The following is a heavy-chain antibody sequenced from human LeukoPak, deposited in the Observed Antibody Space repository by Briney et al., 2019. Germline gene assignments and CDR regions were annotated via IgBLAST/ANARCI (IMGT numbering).Heavy chain of an antibody. J-gene: IGHJ4*02. D-gene: IGHD4-11*01. CDR1: GYTFTGYY. CDR3: ARDLDYSNYADY. V-gene: IGHV1-2*02. Sequence: ASVKVSCKASGYTFTGYYMHWVRQAPGQGLEWMGWINPNGGGTNYAQKFQGRVTMTRDTSISTAYMELSRLRSDDTAVYYCARDLDYSNYADYWGQGTLVTVSS. CDR2: INPNGGGT.